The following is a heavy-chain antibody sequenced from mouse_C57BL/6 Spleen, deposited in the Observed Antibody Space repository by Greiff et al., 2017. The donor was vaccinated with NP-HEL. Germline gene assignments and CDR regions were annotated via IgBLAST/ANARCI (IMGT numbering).Heavy chain of an antibody. Sequence: QVQLQQPGAELVKPGASVKLSCKASGYTFTSYWMHWVKQRPGQGLEWIGMIHPNRGSTNYNEKFKSKATLTVDKPSSTAYMQLSSLTSEDSAVYYCARSVYDGYFEVWGTGTTVTVSS. CDR3: ARSVYDGYFEV. CDR2: IHPNRGST. J-gene: IGHJ1*03. D-gene: IGHD2-12*01. V-gene: IGHV1-64*01. CDR1: GYTFTSYW.